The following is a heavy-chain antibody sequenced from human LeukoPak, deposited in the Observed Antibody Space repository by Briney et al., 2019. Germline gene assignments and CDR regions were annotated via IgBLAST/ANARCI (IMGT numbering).Heavy chain of an antibody. Sequence: PGGSLRLSCAASGFTFSSYAMSWVRQAPGKGLDWVSSISGSSASTYYADSVKGRFTISRDNSKNTLYLQINSLRAEDTAVYYFSKDWEMATKVGWGQGTLVTVSS. J-gene: IGHJ4*02. CDR2: ISGSSAST. CDR1: GFTFSSYA. CDR3: SKDWEMATKVG. D-gene: IGHD5-24*01. V-gene: IGHV3-23*01.